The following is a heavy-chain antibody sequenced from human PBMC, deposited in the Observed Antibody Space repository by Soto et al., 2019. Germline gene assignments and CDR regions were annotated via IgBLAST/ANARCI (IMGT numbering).Heavy chain of an antibody. J-gene: IGHJ4*02. Sequence: QVQLVQSGAEVKKPGSSVKVSCKASGGTFNNYTFPWGRQAPGQGLEWLGRVNPINEITYYAPKSRERVTITADRSTSTVYMELSSLTPAATAMYFCEGAAGPVSGERRRTLDYWGQGTLVTVSS. CDR1: GGTFNNYT. V-gene: IGHV1-69*02. D-gene: IGHD1-1*01. CDR3: EGAAGPVSGERRRTLDY. CDR2: VNPINEIT.